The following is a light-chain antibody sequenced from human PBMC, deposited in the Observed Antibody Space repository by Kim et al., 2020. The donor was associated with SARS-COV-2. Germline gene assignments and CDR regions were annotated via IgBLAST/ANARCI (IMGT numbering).Light chain of an antibody. CDR2: DAS. CDR1: QSVSTY. J-gene: IGKJ4*01. V-gene: IGKV3-11*01. CDR3: QQRSNWPPALT. Sequence: PGERATLSVRASQSVSTYLAWYQQKPGQAPRLLIYDASNRATGVPARFSGSGSGTDFTLTISSLQSEDFAVYYCQQRSNWPPALTFGGGTKVDIK.